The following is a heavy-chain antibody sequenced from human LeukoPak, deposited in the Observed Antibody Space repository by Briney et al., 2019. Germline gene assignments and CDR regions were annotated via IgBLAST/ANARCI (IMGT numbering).Heavy chain of an antibody. Sequence: GGSLRLSCAASGFTFSNYSMNWVRQAPGKGLEWVSSISSSSSYIYYADSVKGRFTISRDNAKNSLYLQMNSLRAEDTAVYYCARLMANYGDYVDYWGQGTLVTVSS. J-gene: IGHJ4*02. V-gene: IGHV3-21*01. CDR3: ARLMANYGDYVDY. D-gene: IGHD4-17*01. CDR1: GFTFSNYS. CDR2: ISSSSSYI.